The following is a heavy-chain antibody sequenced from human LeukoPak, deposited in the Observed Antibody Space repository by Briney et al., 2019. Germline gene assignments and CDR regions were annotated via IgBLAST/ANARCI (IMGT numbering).Heavy chain of an antibody. Sequence: SETLSLTCAVYGGAFSGYCWSWIRQPPGKGLEWIGEINHSGSTNYNPSLKSRVTISVDTSKNQFSLKLSSVTAADTAVYYCARTLRGLFGYWGQGTLVTVSS. CDR2: INHSGST. D-gene: IGHD4-17*01. V-gene: IGHV4-34*01. CDR3: ARTLRGLFGY. J-gene: IGHJ4*02. CDR1: GGAFSGYC.